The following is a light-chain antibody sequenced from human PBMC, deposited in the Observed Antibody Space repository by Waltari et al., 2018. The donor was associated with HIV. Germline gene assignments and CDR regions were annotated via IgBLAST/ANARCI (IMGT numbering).Light chain of an antibody. Sequence: QPALTQPPSASGSPGQLVTITCTGKSSDVDTFNFVSWNQQTPAKPPKLMIYEVTKRPSGVPERFSGSKSDNTASLSVSGLQAEDEADYFCSSYGCNNNFYVFGTGTKVTV. CDR3: SSYGCNNNFYV. CDR1: SSDVDTFNF. J-gene: IGLJ1*01. CDR2: EVT. V-gene: IGLV2-8*01.